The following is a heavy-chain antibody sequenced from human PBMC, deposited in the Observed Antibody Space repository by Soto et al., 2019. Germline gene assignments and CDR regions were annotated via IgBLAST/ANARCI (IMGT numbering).Heavy chain of an antibody. CDR2: IRNKADNYAT. CDR1: GFTFSGSA. V-gene: IGHV3-73*02. CDR3: TRIAPSYNMDV. Sequence: EVHLVESGGGLVQPGGSLRLSCAASGFTFSGSAMHWVRQASGKGLEWVGRIRNKADNYATAYTASVKGRFIISRDDSKNTAYLHMNSLQTEDTALYYCTRIAPSYNMDVWGQGTTVTVSS. D-gene: IGHD2-21*01. J-gene: IGHJ6*02.